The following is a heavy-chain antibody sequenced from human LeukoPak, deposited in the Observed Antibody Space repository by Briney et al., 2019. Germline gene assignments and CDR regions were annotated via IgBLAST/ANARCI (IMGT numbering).Heavy chain of an antibody. Sequence: ASVKVSCKASGYTFTDYYMHWVRQAPGQGLEWMGWINPHSGGTDHAQKFQGRVTMTRDTSTSTAYMELRSLRSDDTAVYYCARGIVGATIAFDYWGQGTLVTVSS. V-gene: IGHV1-2*02. CDR2: INPHSGGT. CDR3: ARGIVGATIAFDY. D-gene: IGHD1-26*01. CDR1: GYTFTDYY. J-gene: IGHJ4*02.